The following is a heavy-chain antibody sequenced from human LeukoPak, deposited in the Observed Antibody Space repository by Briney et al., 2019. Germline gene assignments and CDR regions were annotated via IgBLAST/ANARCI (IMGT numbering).Heavy chain of an antibody. CDR3: AREGVGGYDFWSGYYRKSWFDP. J-gene: IGHJ5*02. Sequence: PSETLSLTCTVSVGSISSSSYYWGWIRQPPGKGLEWNGSIYYSGSTYYNPSLKSRVTISVDTSKNQFSLKLSSVTAADTAVYYCAREGVGGYDFWSGYYRKSWFDPWGQGTLVTVSS. CDR1: VGSISSSSYY. CDR2: IYYSGST. D-gene: IGHD3-3*01. V-gene: IGHV4-39*07.